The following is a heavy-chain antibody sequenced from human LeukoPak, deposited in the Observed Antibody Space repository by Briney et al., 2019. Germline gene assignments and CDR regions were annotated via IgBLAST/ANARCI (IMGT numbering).Heavy chain of an antibody. CDR1: GFTFSSFV. CDR3: TKAERVATTTNSGF. CDR2: ITAGGGGT. D-gene: IGHD5-12*01. J-gene: IGHJ4*02. V-gene: IGHV3-23*01. Sequence: GGSLRLSCAASGFTFSSFVMSWVRQAPGKGLEWVSAITAGGGGTYYADSVKGRFTISRDNSKNTLSLQMNSLRAEDTAVYYCTKAERVATTTNSGFWGQGALVTVSS.